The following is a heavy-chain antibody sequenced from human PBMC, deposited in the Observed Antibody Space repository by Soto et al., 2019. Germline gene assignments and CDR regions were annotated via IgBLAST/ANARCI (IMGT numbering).Heavy chain of an antibody. J-gene: IGHJ6*02. Sequence: GGSLRLSCTASGFTFGDYAMSWVRQAPGKGLEWVGFIRSKAYGGTTEYAASVKGRFTISRDDSKSIAYLQMNSLKTEDTAVYYCTSPIHYYGSGSPLDVWGQGTTVTVSS. CDR3: TSPIHYYGSGSPLDV. CDR1: GFTFGDYA. D-gene: IGHD3-10*01. V-gene: IGHV3-49*04. CDR2: IRSKAYGGTT.